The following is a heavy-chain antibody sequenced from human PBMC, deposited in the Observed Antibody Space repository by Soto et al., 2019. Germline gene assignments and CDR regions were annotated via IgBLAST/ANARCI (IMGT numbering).Heavy chain of an antibody. J-gene: IGHJ4*02. CDR1: GYSFTSYW. D-gene: IGHD3-9*01. CDR2: INPGDSET. V-gene: IGHV5-51*01. Sequence: GESLKISCKCSGYSFTSYWIAWVRQMPWKGLEWMAIINPGDSETKYNPSFQGQVTISADKSINTAYLQWSSLKASDTAMYYCARPDTYYDILSGYYFDYWGQGTQVTVSS. CDR3: ARPDTYYDILSGYYFDY.